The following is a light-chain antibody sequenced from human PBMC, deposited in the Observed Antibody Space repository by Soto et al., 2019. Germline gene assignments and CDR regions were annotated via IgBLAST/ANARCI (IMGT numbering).Light chain of an antibody. Sequence: QSALTQPASVSGSPGQSITISCTGTSSDVGGYNYVSWYQQHPGKAPKLMIYDVSNRPSGVSNRFSGSKSGNTASLTISGLQADDEADYYCSSYTSSSTPYVFGTGTTLTVL. J-gene: IGLJ1*01. V-gene: IGLV2-14*01. CDR2: DVS. CDR1: SSDVGGYNY. CDR3: SSYTSSSTPYV.